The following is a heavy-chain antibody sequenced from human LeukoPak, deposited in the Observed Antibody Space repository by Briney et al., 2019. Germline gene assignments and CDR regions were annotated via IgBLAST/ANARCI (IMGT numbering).Heavy chain of an antibody. CDR2: IYYSGST. D-gene: IGHD2-2*01. CDR1: GDSITSGNYY. V-gene: IGHV4-30-4*01. CDR3: ARYHCSTSSCGFDP. J-gene: IGHJ5*02. Sequence: SETLSLTCTVSGDSITSGNYYWSWIRQPPGKGLEWIGYIYYSGSTYYNPSLKSRVIISVDTSMNQFSLKLSSVTAADTAVYYCARYHCSTSSCGFDPWGQGALVTVSS.